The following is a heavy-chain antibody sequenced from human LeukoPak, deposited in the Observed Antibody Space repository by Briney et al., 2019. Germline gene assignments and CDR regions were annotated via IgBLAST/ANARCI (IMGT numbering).Heavy chain of an antibody. CDR3: ASKWYCGGDCYYQIDY. V-gene: IGHV3-30*03. CDR2: ISSDASNK. CDR1: GFTFSSYG. D-gene: IGHD2-21*02. J-gene: IGHJ4*02. Sequence: PGGSLRLSCAASGFTFSSYGMHWVRQAPGKGLEWVALISSDASNKYYADSVRGRFTISRDNSKNTLYLQMNSLRTEDTAVYYCASKWYCGGDCYYQIDYWGQGNLVTVSS.